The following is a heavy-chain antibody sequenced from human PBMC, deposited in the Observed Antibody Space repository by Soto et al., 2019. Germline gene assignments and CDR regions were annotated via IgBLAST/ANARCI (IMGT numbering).Heavy chain of an antibody. D-gene: IGHD3-16*02. CDR1: GASITSYY. V-gene: IGHV4-59*08. CDR3: AGDIRTGSYRFDY. CDR2: IYDTGST. J-gene: IGHJ4*02. Sequence: QLQLQESGPGLVKPSETLSLTCTVSGASITSYYWSWIRQSPGKGLEWIGYIYDTGSTIYNPSLKRRLTISLDTSKNQFYLKLTSVTAADTAIYYCAGDIRTGSYRFDYWGQGILVTVSS.